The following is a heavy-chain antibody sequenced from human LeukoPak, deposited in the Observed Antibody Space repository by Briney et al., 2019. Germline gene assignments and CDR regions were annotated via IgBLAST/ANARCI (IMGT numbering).Heavy chain of an antibody. CDR1: GFTFSNHE. D-gene: IGHD2-21*02. V-gene: IGHV3-48*03. CDR3: VRARLIRLENFFDY. Sequence: GGSLRLSCATSGFTFSNHEMNWVRQAPGKGLERVAYTSRGGSDISYADSVKGRFTISTDNANSSLYLQMNSLRAEDTAVYFCVRARLIRLENFFDYCGQGTLVTVSS. CDR2: TSRGGSDI. J-gene: IGHJ4*02.